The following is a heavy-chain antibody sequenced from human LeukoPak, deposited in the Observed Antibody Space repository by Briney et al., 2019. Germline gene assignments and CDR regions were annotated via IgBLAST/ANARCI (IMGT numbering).Heavy chain of an antibody. D-gene: IGHD3-22*01. CDR1: GGSISSGSYY. V-gene: IGHV4-61*02. J-gene: IGHJ4*02. CDR2: IHSSGST. CDR3: ARGSGYDTSGDYYAFDY. Sequence: PSQTLSLTCTVSGGSISSGSYYWSWIRQPAGKGLEWVGRIHSSGSTNYNSSLKSRVTISVDTSKNQFSLKLSSVTAADTAVYYCARGSGYDTSGDYYAFDYWGQGTLVTVSS.